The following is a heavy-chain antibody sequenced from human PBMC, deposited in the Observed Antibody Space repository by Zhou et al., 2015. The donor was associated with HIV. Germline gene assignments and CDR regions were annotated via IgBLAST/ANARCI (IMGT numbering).Heavy chain of an antibody. CDR3: ARELGAPDY. Sequence: QVQLVQSGAEVKKPGASVRVSCSTSGYTFTAYYLHWVRLAPGQGLEWMGRINPTSGGANYAQKFQGRVFMTRDTSINTSYMELRSLTSDDTAVYYCARELGAPDYWGQGTPVTVSS. J-gene: IGHJ4*02. CDR2: INPTSGGA. CDR1: GYTFTAYY. V-gene: IGHV1-2*06.